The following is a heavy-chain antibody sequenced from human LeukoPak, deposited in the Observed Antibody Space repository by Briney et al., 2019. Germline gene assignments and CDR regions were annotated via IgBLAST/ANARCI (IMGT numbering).Heavy chain of an antibody. V-gene: IGHV4-34*01. D-gene: IGHD3-22*01. CDR1: GGSFSGYY. J-gene: IGHJ3*02. Sequence: KPSETLSLTCAVYGGSFSGYYWSWIRQPPGKGLEWIGEINHSGSTNYNPSLKSRVTISVDTSKNQFSLKLSSVTAADTAVYYCATETRGPYYYDSSGYHDAFDIWGQGTMVTVSS. CDR2: INHSGST. CDR3: ATETRGPYYYDSSGYHDAFDI.